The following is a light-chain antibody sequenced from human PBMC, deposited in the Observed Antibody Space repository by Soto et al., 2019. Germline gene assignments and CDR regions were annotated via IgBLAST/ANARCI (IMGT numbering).Light chain of an antibody. CDR3: VQRSTWPWT. V-gene: IGKV3-11*01. J-gene: IGKJ1*01. Sequence: IVLTQSPATLSLSPGARATLSCRAGQSVSNYLAWYQQKPGQAPRLLIYDTFNRATGIPARFSGSGSGTYFTLTISSLEPEELAVYFCVQRSTWPWTSGQGTKVEIK. CDR1: QSVSNY. CDR2: DTF.